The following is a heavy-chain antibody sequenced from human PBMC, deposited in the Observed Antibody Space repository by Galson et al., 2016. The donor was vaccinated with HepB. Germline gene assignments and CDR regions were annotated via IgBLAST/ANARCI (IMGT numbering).Heavy chain of an antibody. J-gene: IGHJ4*02. CDR3: VSSWVEDCGGDWFWMGGFDY. Sequence: SLRLSCAASGFGFRSYGMHWVRQAPGKGLEWVAGISYDGTNTYYADSVKGRFTISRDNSGNTLFLQMNSLRPEDTAVYYCVSSWVEDCGGDWFWMGGFDYWGQGALVTVSS. V-gene: IGHV3-30*03. D-gene: IGHD2-21*02. CDR2: ISYDGTNT. CDR1: GFGFRSYG.